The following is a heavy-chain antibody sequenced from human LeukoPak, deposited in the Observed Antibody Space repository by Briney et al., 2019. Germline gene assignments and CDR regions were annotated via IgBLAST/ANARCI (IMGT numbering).Heavy chain of an antibody. D-gene: IGHD6-6*01. J-gene: IGHJ4*02. V-gene: IGHV3-49*04. CDR3: TRVVGYCSSSDY. CDR2: IRSKAYGGTR. CDR1: GFTFGDYA. Sequence: PGGSLRLSCKVSGFTFGDYAMSWVRQVPGKGLEWVGFIRSKAYGGTREHAASVKGRFTISRDDSKSIAYLQMNSLKTEDTAVYYCTRVVGYCSSSDYWGQGTRVTVSS.